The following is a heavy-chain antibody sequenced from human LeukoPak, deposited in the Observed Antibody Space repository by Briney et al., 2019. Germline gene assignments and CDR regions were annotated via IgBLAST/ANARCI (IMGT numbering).Heavy chain of an antibody. CDR3: ARLLTEGTAMAGGDY. CDR2: IYYSGST. J-gene: IGHJ4*02. D-gene: IGHD5-18*01. Sequence: SETLSLTCTVSGGSISSYYWSWIRQPPGKGLEWIGYIYYSGSTNYNPSLKSRVTISVDTSKNQFSLKLSSVTAADTAVYYCARLLTEGTAMAGGDYWGQGTLVTVSS. V-gene: IGHV4-59*08. CDR1: GGSISSYY.